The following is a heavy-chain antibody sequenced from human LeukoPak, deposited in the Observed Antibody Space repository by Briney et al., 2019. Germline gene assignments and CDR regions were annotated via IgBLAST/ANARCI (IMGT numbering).Heavy chain of an antibody. CDR2: IYYSGST. Sequence: SETLSLTCTVSGGSISSGDYYWGWIRQPPGKGLEWIVYIYYSGSTYDNPALTTRVPISVDTSKTQFSLKLSSVTAADTAVYYCASLYGSGSYTYNWFDPWGQGTLVTVSS. D-gene: IGHD3-10*01. V-gene: IGHV4-30-4*01. J-gene: IGHJ5*02. CDR1: GGSISSGDYY. CDR3: ASLYGSGSYTYNWFDP.